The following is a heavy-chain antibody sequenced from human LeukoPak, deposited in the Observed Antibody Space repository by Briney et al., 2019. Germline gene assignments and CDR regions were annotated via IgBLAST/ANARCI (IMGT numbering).Heavy chain of an antibody. J-gene: IGHJ3*02. CDR3: ARGGPSSWYFGAFDI. CDR1: GGSFSGYY. CDR2: INHSGST. V-gene: IGHV4-34*01. Sequence: SETLSLTCAVYGGSFSGYYWSWIRQPPGKGLEWIGEINHSGSTNYNPSLKSRVTISVDTSKNQFSLKLSSVTAADTAVYYCARGGPSSWYFGAFDIWGQGTMVTVSS. D-gene: IGHD6-13*01.